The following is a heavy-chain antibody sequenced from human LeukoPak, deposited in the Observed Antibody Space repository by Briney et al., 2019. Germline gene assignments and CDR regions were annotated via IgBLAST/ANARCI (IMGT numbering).Heavy chain of an antibody. D-gene: IGHD6-6*01. CDR3: AKDLDSSSSGGAFDI. J-gene: IGHJ3*02. CDR2: ISWNSGSI. Sequence: GGSLRLSCAASGFTFDDYAMHWVRQAPGKGLEWVSGISWNSGSIGYADSRKGRFTIARDNDKNSLYLQMNSLRAEDMALYYCAKDLDSSSSGGAFDIWGQGTMVTVSS. V-gene: IGHV3-9*03. CDR1: GFTFDDYA.